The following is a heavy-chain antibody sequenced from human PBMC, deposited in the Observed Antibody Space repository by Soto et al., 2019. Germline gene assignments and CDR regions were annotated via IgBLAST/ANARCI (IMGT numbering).Heavy chain of an antibody. J-gene: IGHJ4*02. Sequence: SETLSLTCTVFGGSVSSYYWTWIRQPPGKGLEWIGYAHYSGSTNYSPSLRSRVTMSVDTSKNQFSLKLSSVTAADTAVYYCARHGGFHGEPHFDYWGQGTLVTVSS. CDR1: GGSVSSYY. CDR3: ARHGGFHGEPHFDY. V-gene: IGHV4-59*08. CDR2: AHYSGST. D-gene: IGHD3-10*01.